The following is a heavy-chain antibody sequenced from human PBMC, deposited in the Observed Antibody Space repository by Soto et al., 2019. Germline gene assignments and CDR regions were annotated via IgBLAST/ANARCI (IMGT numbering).Heavy chain of an antibody. CDR3: ARYARGATTGNWFDP. CDR2: IYYSGST. V-gene: IGHV4-59*06. D-gene: IGHD3-10*02. J-gene: IGHJ5*02. Sequence: SETLSLTCTVSGGSISSYYWSWIRQPPGKGLEWIGCIYYSGSTYYNPSLKSRVTISVDTSKNQFSLKLSSVTAAATAVYYCARYARGATTGNWFDPLGQRTAVTASA. CDR1: GGSISSYY.